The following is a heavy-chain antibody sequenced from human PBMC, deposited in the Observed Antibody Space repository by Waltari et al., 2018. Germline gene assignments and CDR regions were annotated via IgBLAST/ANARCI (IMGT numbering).Heavy chain of an antibody. V-gene: IGHV5-51*01. CDR1: GYSFTSYW. D-gene: IGHD6-13*01. J-gene: IGHJ3*02. Sequence: EVQLVQSGAEVKKPGESLKISCKGSGYSFTSYWIGWVRQMPGKGLEWMGIIYPGDSDTGYSPSFQGQVTISADKSISTAYLQWSSLKASDTAMYYCARRIAATTPHSGSFDIWGQGTMVTVSS. CDR2: IYPGDSDT. CDR3: ARRIAATTPHSGSFDI.